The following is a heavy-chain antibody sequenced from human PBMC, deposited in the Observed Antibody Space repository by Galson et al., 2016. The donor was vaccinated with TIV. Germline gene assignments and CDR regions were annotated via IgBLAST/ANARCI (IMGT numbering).Heavy chain of an antibody. CDR1: GYSFTSFW. D-gene: IGHD3-9*01. J-gene: IGHJ4*02. Sequence: QSGAEVKKPGESLKISCKASGYSFTSFWIGWVRQMPGKGLEWMGVIYPGDSYTTYSPSFQGQVTTSADKSSNTAYLQWSSLMASDTAMYFCASSRPELRYFDWQRPQYFDYWGQGTLVTVSS. V-gene: IGHV5-51*01. CDR3: ASSRPELRYFDWQRPQYFDY. CDR2: IYPGDSYT.